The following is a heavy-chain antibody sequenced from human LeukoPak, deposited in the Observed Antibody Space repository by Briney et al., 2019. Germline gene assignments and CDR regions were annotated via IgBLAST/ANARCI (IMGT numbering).Heavy chain of an antibody. Sequence: GGSLRVSCVASGFMVSTNYMSWVRQAPGKGLEGVAVIFRGDGTYHADSVKGRFTISRDASKNTVYLHMNSLTAEDTAIYYCVKEVPVSTIYDWGQGVLVTVS. CDR1: GFMVSTNY. D-gene: IGHD1-1*01. J-gene: IGHJ4*02. CDR3: VKEVPVSTIYD. V-gene: IGHV3-66*01. CDR2: IFRGDGT.